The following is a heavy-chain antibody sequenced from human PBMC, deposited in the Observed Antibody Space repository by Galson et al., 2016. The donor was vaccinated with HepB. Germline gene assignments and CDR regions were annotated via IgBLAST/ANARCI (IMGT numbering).Heavy chain of an antibody. D-gene: IGHD1-26*01. Sequence: SLRLSCAASGFTVRSYGMHWVRQAPGKGLEWVALMWYDGNNKAYADSVKGRFTISRDISKNTLDLQMNSLRAEDTAVYFCVRDDSGSYRFFDYWGQGTLVTAAS. V-gene: IGHV3-33*01. CDR3: VRDDSGSYRFFDY. CDR1: GFTVRSYG. CDR2: MWYDGNNK. J-gene: IGHJ4*02.